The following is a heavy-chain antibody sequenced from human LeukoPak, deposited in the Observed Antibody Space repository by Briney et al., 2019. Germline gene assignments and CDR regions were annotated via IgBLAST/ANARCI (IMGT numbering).Heavy chain of an antibody. CDR3: ARGGSPPEALGDTFDI. CDR2: ISGDGRIT. J-gene: IGHJ3*02. V-gene: IGHV3-74*01. Sequence: PGGSLRLSCAASRFTFSNYWMHWVRQGPGKGLVWVSRISGDGRITRNADSVKGRFFISRDNAKNTLYLQMNSLRAEATAVYYCARGGSPPEALGDTFDIWGQGTMVTVSS. CDR1: RFTFSNYW. D-gene: IGHD1-26*01.